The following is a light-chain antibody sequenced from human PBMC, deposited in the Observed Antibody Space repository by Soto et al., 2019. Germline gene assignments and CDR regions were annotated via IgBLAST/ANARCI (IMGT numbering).Light chain of an antibody. CDR1: QSVSSN. V-gene: IGKV3-15*01. J-gene: IGKJ1*01. Sequence: EIVMTQSPASLSVPPGERATLSCRASQSVSSNFAWYLQKPGQAPRLLIYGASTRATAVPARFTASGSGTEFALTISSLQSDDFGVYYCQQYDTWPRTFGQGTKVDIK. CDR2: GAS. CDR3: QQYDTWPRT.